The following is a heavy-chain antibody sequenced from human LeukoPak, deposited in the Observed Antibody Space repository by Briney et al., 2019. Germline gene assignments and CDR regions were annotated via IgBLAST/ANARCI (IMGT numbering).Heavy chain of an antibody. J-gene: IGHJ6*03. D-gene: IGHD3-16*01. V-gene: IGHV3-23*01. Sequence: GGSLRLSCAASGFTLSSYAMSWVRQAPGKGLEWVSAISDSGNTYHADSVKGRFTISRYSSKNTLFLQMNRLRAEDTAVYYCAKAPRFGDHATEYYYYYMHVWGKGTTVTVSS. CDR1: GFTLSSYA. CDR2: ISDSGNT. CDR3: AKAPRFGDHATEYYYYYMHV.